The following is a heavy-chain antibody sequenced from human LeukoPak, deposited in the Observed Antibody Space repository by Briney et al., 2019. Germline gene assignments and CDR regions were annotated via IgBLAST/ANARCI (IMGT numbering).Heavy chain of an antibody. CDR2: IIPILGIA. CDR3: ARGDGYNFASFDY. J-gene: IGHJ4*02. Sequence: SVKVSCKASGGTFSSYAISWVRQAPGQGLEWMGRIIPILGIANYAQKFQGRVTITADKSTSTAYMELSSPRSEDTAVYYCARGDGYNFASFDYWGQGTLVTVSS. D-gene: IGHD5-12*01. CDR1: GGTFSSYA. V-gene: IGHV1-69*04.